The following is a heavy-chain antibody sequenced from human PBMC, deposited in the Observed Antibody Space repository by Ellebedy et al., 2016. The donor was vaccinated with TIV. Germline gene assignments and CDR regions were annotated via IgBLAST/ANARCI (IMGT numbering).Heavy chain of an antibody. J-gene: IGHJ4*02. CDR3: ASLSRGSYHVY. D-gene: IGHD3-16*02. V-gene: IGHV3-43*02. Sequence: GGSLRLSCAASGFNFDDHAMHWVRQVPGKGLEWVSVISGDGYTTKYAASVKGRITVSRDNTKNSLYLEMSSLSSEDSAFYYCASLSRGSYHVYWGRGALVTVSS. CDR2: ISGDGYTT. CDR1: GFNFDDHA.